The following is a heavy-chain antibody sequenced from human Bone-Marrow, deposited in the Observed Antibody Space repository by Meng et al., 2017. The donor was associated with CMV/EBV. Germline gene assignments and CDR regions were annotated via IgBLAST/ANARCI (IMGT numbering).Heavy chain of an antibody. Sequence: GESLKISCAASGFTFSSYSMNWVRQAPGKGLEWVSSISSSSSYIYYEDSVKGRFTISRDNAKNSLYLQMNSRSAEDTAVYFCAVNKVKYQLLFDYWGQGTLVTVSS. V-gene: IGHV3-21*01. D-gene: IGHD2-2*01. CDR3: AVNKVKYQLLFDY. CDR2: ISSSSSYI. J-gene: IGHJ4*02. CDR1: GFTFSSYS.